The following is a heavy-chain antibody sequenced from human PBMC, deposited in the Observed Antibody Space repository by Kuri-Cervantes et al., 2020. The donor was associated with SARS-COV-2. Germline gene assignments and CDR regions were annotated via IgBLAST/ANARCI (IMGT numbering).Heavy chain of an antibody. CDR3: AKSRDLYEYVWGSYGD. J-gene: IGHJ4*02. D-gene: IGHD3-16*01. CDR1: GFTLSSYA. Sequence: ETLSLTCAASGFTLSSYAMHWVRQAPGKGLEWVSVIYSGGSTYYADSVKGRFTISRDNSKNTLYLQMNSLRAEDTAIYYCAKSRDLYEYVWGSYGDWGQGTLVTVSS. CDR2: IYSGGST. V-gene: IGHV3-23*03.